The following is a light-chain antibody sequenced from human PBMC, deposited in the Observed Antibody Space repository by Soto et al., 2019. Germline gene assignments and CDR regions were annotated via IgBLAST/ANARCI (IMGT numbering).Light chain of an antibody. V-gene: IGLV2-11*01. CDR2: DVS. J-gene: IGLJ2*01. CDR1: SSDVGGYNY. CDR3: CSYAGSYTFGVV. Sequence: QSALTQPRSVSGSPGQSVTISCTGTSSDVGGYNYVSWYQQHPGKAPKLMIYDVSKRPSGVPDRFSGSKSGNTASLTISGLQAEAEADYYCCSYAGSYTFGVVFGGGTKVTVL.